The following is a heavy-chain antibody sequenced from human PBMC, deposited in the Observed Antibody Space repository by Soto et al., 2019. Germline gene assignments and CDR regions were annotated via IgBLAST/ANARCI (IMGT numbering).Heavy chain of an antibody. D-gene: IGHD6-13*01. J-gene: IGHJ6*01. CDR3: ARTEASSWSFFYYGMDV. V-gene: IGHV4-59*01. Sequence: SETLSLTCTVSGGPIGSYYWSWIRQSPGKGLEWIGCVYYSDSTNYNPLLKGRVNMSLHRSKNQFSLRLSSVTAADTAVYYCARTEASSWSFFYYGMDVWGQGTAVT. CDR1: GGPIGSYY. CDR2: VYYSDST.